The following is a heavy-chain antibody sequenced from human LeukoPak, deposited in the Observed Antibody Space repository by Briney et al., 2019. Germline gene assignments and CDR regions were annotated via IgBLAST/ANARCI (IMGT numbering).Heavy chain of an antibody. CDR1: GFTVTSKR. J-gene: IGHJ4*02. D-gene: IGHD6-19*01. CDR2: IYSAGST. CDR3: LRERRSENTEN. V-gene: IGHV3-53*01. Sequence: GGSLRLSCAASGFTVTSKRMSWVRQAPGKGLEWVSVIYSAGSTSYADSVKGRFTISRDNSKNTLDLQMNSLRVEDTAVYYCLRERRSENTENWGQGTLVSVSS.